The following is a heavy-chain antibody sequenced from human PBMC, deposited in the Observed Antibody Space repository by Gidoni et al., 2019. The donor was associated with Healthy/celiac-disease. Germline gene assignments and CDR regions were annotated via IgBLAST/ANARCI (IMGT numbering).Heavy chain of an antibody. Sequence: EVQLVESGGGLVKPGGSLRLSCAASGFTFGSYSMTWVRQSPGKGLEWVSYISSSSSYIYYADSVKGRVTSSRDNAKNSLYLQMNSLRAEDTAVYYCARDDYYDSSGYLSYYYYYGMDVWGQGTTVTVSS. V-gene: IGHV3-21*01. D-gene: IGHD3-22*01. J-gene: IGHJ6*02. CDR2: ISSSSSYI. CDR3: ARDDYYDSSGYLSYYYYYGMDV. CDR1: GFTFGSYS.